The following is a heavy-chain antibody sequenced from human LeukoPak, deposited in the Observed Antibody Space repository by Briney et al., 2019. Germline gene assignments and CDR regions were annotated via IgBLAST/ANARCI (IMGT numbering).Heavy chain of an antibody. CDR1: GGSISSNSYY. J-gene: IGHJ5*02. D-gene: IGHD4-17*01. CDR3: ARAGDYGDYVGWFDP. Sequence: SETLSLTCAVSGGSISSNSYYWGWIRQPPGKGLEWIGSIYYSGSTYYNPSPKSRVTISVDTSKNQFSLKLSSVTAADTAVYYCARAGDYGDYVGWFDPWGQGTLVTVSS. CDR2: IYYSGST. V-gene: IGHV4-39*07.